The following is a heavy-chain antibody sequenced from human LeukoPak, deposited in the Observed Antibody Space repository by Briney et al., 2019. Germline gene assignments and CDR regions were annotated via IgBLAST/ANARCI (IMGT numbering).Heavy chain of an antibody. J-gene: IGHJ5*02. CDR2: IYSSGST. CDR1: GGSMSSYY. D-gene: IGHD3-10*01. Sequence: SETLSLTCTVSGGSMSSYYWNWVRQPPGKGLEWIGNIYSSGSTDYNPSLKSRVTISLDTSKFQFSLRLNSVTAADTTVYYCARADPNASGYFYRFNWFDPWGQGTLVTVSS. V-gene: IGHV4-59*01. CDR3: ARADPNASGYFYRFNWFDP.